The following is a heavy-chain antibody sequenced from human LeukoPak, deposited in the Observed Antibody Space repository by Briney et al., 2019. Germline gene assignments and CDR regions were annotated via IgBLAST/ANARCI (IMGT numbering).Heavy chain of an antibody. CDR3: ARTPRIGYCSSTRRCYAFDI. CDR1: GGSISSSNW. Sequence: PSETLSLTCAVSGGSISSSNWWSWVRQPPGKGLEWIGYIYYSGSTNYNPSLKSRVTISVDTSKNQFSLKLSSVTAADTAVYYCARTPRIGYCSSTRRCYAFDIWGQGTMVTVSS. D-gene: IGHD2-2*01. V-gene: IGHV4-4*02. CDR2: IYYSGST. J-gene: IGHJ3*02.